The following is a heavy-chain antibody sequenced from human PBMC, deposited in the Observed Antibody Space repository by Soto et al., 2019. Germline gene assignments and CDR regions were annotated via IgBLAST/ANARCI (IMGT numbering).Heavy chain of an antibody. D-gene: IGHD6-13*01. CDR3: ARAIGSSWPHFDY. CDR1: GFTFSSYA. CDR2: ISYDGSNK. J-gene: IGHJ4*02. Sequence: QVQLVESGGGVVQPGRSLRLSCAASGFTFSSYAMHWGRQAPGKGLEWVAVISYDGSNKYYADSVKGRFTISRDNSKNTLYLQMNSLRAEDTAVYYCARAIGSSWPHFDYWGQGTLVTVSS. V-gene: IGHV3-30-3*01.